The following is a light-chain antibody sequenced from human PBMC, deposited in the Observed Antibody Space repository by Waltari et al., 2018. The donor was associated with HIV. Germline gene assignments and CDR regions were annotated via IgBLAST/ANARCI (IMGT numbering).Light chain of an antibody. V-gene: IGLV1-47*01. CDR3: ATWDDNLNTYV. J-gene: IGLJ1*01. Sequence: QSVLSQPPSMSGAPGQRVTLPCSGNTPNIGANYVYCFQHGPDAAPKLFIFSNDRRPSGVPGRVSGSKAGTSAYLAISGLRPEDEADYYCATWDDNLNTYVFGPGTRLSVL. CDR2: SND. CDR1: TPNIGANY.